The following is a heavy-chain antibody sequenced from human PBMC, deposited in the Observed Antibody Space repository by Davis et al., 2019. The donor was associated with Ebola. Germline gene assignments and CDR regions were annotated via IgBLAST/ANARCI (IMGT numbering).Heavy chain of an antibody. D-gene: IGHD6-19*01. CDR2: ISSSGSFI. Sequence: GESLKISCVASGFSFTTCATNWVRQAPGKGLEWLSSISSSGSFIYQADSVKGRFTISRDNAKNMLYVQMNSLRTEETAVYYCARDSSGWSRDYWGQGTLVTVSS. V-gene: IGHV3-21*01. CDR1: GFSFTTCA. CDR3: ARDSSGWSRDY. J-gene: IGHJ4*02.